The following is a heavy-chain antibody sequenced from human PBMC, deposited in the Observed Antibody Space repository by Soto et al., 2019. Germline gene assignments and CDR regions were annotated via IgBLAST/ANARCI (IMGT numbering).Heavy chain of an antibody. J-gene: IGHJ4*02. CDR2: IIPILGIA. D-gene: IGHD6-19*01. CDR3: ARDRAVAGTCAY. Sequence: SVKVSCKASGGTFSSYTISWVRQAPGQGLEWMGRIIPILGIANYAQKFQGRVTITADTSTSTAYMELRSLRSDDTAVYYCARDRAVAGTCAYWGQGTLVTVSS. V-gene: IGHV1-69*04. CDR1: GGTFSSYT.